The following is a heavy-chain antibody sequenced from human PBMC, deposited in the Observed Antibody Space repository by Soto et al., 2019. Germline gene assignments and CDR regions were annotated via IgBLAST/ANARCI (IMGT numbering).Heavy chain of an antibody. V-gene: IGHV1-69*01. Sequence: QVQLVQSGAEVKKPGSSVKVSCKASGGTFSSYAISWGRQAPGQGLEWMGGIIPIFGTANYAQKFQGRVTIAADEATSTAYMELRSLRSEDTAVYYCAREDYYGSGSPDYWGQGTLVTVSS. CDR1: GGTFSSYA. CDR2: IIPIFGTA. CDR3: AREDYYGSGSPDY. J-gene: IGHJ4*02. D-gene: IGHD3-10*01.